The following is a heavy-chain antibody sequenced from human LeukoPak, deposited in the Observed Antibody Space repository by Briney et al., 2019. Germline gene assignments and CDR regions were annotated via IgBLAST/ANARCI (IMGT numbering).Heavy chain of an antibody. Sequence: SETLSLTCTVSGASISSYYWSWIRQPPGKGPEWIGYIFYSGSTLYNPTLQSRVTISVDTSKNLFSLKLTSVTAADTAVYYCASGPYPAAGTDHQFDYWGQGTLVTVSS. CDR1: GASISSYY. D-gene: IGHD6-13*01. CDR2: IFYSGST. J-gene: IGHJ4*02. V-gene: IGHV4-59*01. CDR3: ASGPYPAAGTDHQFDY.